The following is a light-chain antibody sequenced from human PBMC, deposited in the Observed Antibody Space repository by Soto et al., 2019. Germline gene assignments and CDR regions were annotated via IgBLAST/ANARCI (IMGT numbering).Light chain of an antibody. V-gene: IGKV1-5*03. Sequence: DIQMTQSPSTLSASVGDRVTITCRASRNINNWLAWYQQKPGKAPNLLIYKASSLESGVPSRFSGSGSGTEFTLTISSLQPDDFATYYCQQYNSYWTFGQGTKVEIK. CDR2: KAS. CDR1: RNINNW. CDR3: QQYNSYWT. J-gene: IGKJ1*01.